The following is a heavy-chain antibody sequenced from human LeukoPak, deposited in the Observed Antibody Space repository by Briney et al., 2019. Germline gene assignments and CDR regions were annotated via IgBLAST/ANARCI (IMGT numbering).Heavy chain of an antibody. D-gene: IGHD3-10*01. CDR2: IIPIFGTA. Sequence: SVKVSCKASGGTFSSYAISWVRQAPGQGLEWMGGIIPIFGTANYAQKFQGRVTITTDESTSTAYMELSSLRSEDTAVYYCARSVVRGSGSYYNPSSYYYYYMDVWGKGTTVTVSS. J-gene: IGHJ6*03. V-gene: IGHV1-69*05. CDR3: ARSVVRGSGSYYNPSSYYYYYMDV. CDR1: GGTFSSYA.